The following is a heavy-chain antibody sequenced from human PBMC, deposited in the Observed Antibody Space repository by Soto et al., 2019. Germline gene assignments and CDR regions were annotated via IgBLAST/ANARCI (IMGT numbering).Heavy chain of an antibody. CDR1: GFTFSSYE. CDR2: TSYDGSKT. D-gene: IGHD4-17*01. Sequence: QEQLVESGGGVVQPGWSLRLSCAASGFTFSSYEMHWVRQAPGKGLEWVAITSYDGSKTYYADSVKGRFTVSRDNSKNNLDLQMDRLRVVDAAVYYCPRRSTVSYHGMDVWGQGTTVTVSS. CDR3: PRRSTVSYHGMDV. V-gene: IGHV3-30-3*01. J-gene: IGHJ6*02.